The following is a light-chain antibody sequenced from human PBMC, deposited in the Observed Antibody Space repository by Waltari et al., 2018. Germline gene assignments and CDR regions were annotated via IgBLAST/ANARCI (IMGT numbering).Light chain of an antibody. CDR2: VNSDGSH. Sequence: QLVLTQSPSASASLGASVKLTCTLSSGHSSNVIAWHQQQPEKAPQYLMKVNSDGSHSKGDEIPDRFSGSSSGAERYLTISNVQSEDEADYYCQTGGHGTWVFGGVTKLTVL. CDR3: QTGGHGTWV. CDR1: SGHSSNV. V-gene: IGLV4-69*01. J-gene: IGLJ3*02.